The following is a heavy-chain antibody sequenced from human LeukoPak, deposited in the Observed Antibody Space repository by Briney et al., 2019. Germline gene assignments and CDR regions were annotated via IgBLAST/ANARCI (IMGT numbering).Heavy chain of an antibody. CDR3: ARGFSSSSDY. CDR2: IYYSGST. V-gene: IGHV4-59*12. Sequence: SETLSLTCTVSGGSIGSYYWSWIRQPPGKGLEWIGYIYYSGSTNYNPSLKSRVTISVDTSKNQFSLKLSSVTAADTAVYYCARGFSSSSDYWGQGTLVTVSS. J-gene: IGHJ4*02. CDR1: GGSIGSYY. D-gene: IGHD6-6*01.